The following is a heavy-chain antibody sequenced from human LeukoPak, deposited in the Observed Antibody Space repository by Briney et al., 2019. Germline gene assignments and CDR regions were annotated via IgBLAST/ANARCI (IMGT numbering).Heavy chain of an antibody. Sequence: ASVKVSCKAAGYTSTSYGISWVRPAPGQGLEWMGSIRTDDGNTNYAQKLQGRVTMTTDTSTSTAYMELRSLRSDDTAVYYCARDEDSSGGAYYYHYGMDVWGQGTTVTVSS. CDR1: GYTSTSYG. J-gene: IGHJ6*02. CDR2: IRTDDGNT. D-gene: IGHD3-22*01. CDR3: ARDEDSSGGAYYYHYGMDV. V-gene: IGHV1-18*01.